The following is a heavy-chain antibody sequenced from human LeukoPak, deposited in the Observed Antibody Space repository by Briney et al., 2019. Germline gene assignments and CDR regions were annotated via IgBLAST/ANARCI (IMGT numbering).Heavy chain of an antibody. V-gene: IGHV3-66*01. J-gene: IGHJ5*02. Sequence: GRSLRLSCAASGFTVGSNYMSWVRQAPGKGLEWVSVIYSGGSTYYADSVKGRFTISRDNSKNTLYLQMNSLRAEDTAVYYCARDYYDSSGPSWFDPWGQGTLVTVSS. CDR3: ARDYYDSSGPSWFDP. CDR2: IYSGGST. CDR1: GFTVGSNY. D-gene: IGHD3-22*01.